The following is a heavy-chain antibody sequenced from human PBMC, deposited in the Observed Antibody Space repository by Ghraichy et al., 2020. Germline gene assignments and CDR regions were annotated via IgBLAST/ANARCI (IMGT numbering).Heavy chain of an antibody. CDR1: GFTFSSYG. Sequence: GGSLRLSCAASGFTFSSYGMHWVRQAPGKGLEWVAFIRYDGSNKYYADSVKGRFTISRDNSKNTLYLQMNSLRAEDTAVYYCAKDEGDGEDAFDIWGQGTMVTVSS. D-gene: IGHD3-10*01. CDR2: IRYDGSNK. CDR3: AKDEGDGEDAFDI. V-gene: IGHV3-30*02. J-gene: IGHJ3*02.